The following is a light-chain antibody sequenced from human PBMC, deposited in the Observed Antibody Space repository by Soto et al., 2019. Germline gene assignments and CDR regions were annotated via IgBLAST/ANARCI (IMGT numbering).Light chain of an antibody. J-gene: IGLJ2*01. CDR1: SSDVGSHNF. V-gene: IGLV2-23*02. Sequence: QSALTQPASVSGSPGQSISISGTGTSSDVGSHNFVSWYQQHPGKAPELIIYEVSKRPSGVSNRFSGSKSGNTASLTISGLQAEDEADYYCYSYVGSISFGGGTKVTVL. CDR3: YSYVGSIS. CDR2: EVS.